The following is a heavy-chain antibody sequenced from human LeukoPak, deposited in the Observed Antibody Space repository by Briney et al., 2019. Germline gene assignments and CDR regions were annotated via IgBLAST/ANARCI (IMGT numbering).Heavy chain of an antibody. Sequence: SETLSLTCTVSGGSISSYYWSWIRQPPGKGLEWIGYIYYSGSTNYNPSLKSRVTISVDTSKNQFSLKLSSVTVADTAVYYCARDLNYWYFDLWGRGTLVTVSS. CDR2: IYYSGST. V-gene: IGHV4-59*01. CDR1: GGSISSYY. CDR3: ARDLNYWYFDL. J-gene: IGHJ2*01.